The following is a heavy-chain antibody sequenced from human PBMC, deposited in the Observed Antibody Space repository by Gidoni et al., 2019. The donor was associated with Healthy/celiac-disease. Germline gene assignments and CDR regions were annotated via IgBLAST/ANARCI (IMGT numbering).Heavy chain of an antibody. CDR1: GGSFSGYY. CDR2: INQSGST. Sequence: QVQLQQWGAGLLKPSETLSLTCAVYGGSFSGYYWSWIRQPPGKGLEWIGEINQSGSTNYNTSRKSRVTISIDTSKNQFSLKLSSVTAADTAVYYCARVLRGYSYGYFGYYYYGMDVWGQGTTVTVSS. V-gene: IGHV4-34*01. J-gene: IGHJ6*02. D-gene: IGHD5-18*01. CDR3: ARVLRGYSYGYFGYYYYGMDV.